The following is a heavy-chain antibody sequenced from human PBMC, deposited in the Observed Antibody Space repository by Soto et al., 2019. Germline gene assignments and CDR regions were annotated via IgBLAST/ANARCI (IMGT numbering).Heavy chain of an antibody. CDR3: ALAYYGDYHFHY. D-gene: IGHD4-17*01. CDR1: GYTFTSYG. V-gene: IGHV1-18*01. J-gene: IGHJ4*02. CDR2: ISAYNGNT. Sequence: QVQLVQSGAEVKKPGASVKVSCKASGYTFTSYGISWVRQAPVQGLEWMGWISAYNGNTNSAQKLQGRVTMTTDTSTSTAYMEPRSLRSDQPALHYCALAYYGDYHFHYWGQGTLVTVSS.